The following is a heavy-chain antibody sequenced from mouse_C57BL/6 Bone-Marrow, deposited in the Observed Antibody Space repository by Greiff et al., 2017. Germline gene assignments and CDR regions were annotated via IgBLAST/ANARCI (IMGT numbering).Heavy chain of an antibody. CDR1: GYTFTSYW. Sequence: QVQLQQPGAELVKPGASVKLSCKASGYTFTSYWMHWVKQRPGRGLEWIGRIDPNSGGTKYNEKFKSKATLTVDKPSSTAYMQLSSLTSEDSAVYYCARSGLITTVVARNWDFDVWGTGTTVTVSS. J-gene: IGHJ1*03. V-gene: IGHV1-72*01. CDR3: ARSGLITTVVARNWDFDV. CDR2: IDPNSGGT. D-gene: IGHD1-1*01.